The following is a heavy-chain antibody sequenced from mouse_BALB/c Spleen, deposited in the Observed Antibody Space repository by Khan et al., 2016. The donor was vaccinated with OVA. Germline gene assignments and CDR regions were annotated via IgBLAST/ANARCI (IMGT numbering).Heavy chain of an antibody. CDR1: GYSITSGYS. CDR3: ARDGNYMDY. D-gene: IGHD2-1*01. V-gene: IGHV3-1*02. Sequence: EGQSEEGCPALVKPSQSLSLTCTVTGYSITSGYSWHWIRQFPGNKLEWMGYIYHSGSINYNPSLKSRFSITRDTSKNLFFLQLNSVTTEDTATYYCARDGNYMDYWGQGTSVTVSS. CDR2: IYHSGSI. J-gene: IGHJ4*01.